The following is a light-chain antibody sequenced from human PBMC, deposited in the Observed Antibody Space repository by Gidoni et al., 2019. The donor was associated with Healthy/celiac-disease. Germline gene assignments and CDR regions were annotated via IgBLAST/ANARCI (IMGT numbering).Light chain of an antibody. CDR1: QGISSH. CDR2: AAS. J-gene: IGKJ3*01. Sequence: DIQLTQSPSFLSASVGDRVTITCRASQGISSHLAWYQQKPGKAPKLLIYAASTLQGGVPSRFSGSGSGTEFTLTISSLQPEDFATYSCQQLSSSPLTFXPXTKVDIK. V-gene: IGKV1-9*01. CDR3: QQLSSSPLT.